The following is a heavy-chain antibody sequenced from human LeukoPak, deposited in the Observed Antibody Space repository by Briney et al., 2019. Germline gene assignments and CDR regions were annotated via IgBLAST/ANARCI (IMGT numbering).Heavy chain of an antibody. Sequence: GGSLRLSCVASGFTFSSYSMNWVRQAPGKGLEWVSSITSSSTYIYYADSVKGRFTISRDNAKNSLYLQMNSLRAEDTAVYYCARDPIVVVPSASFYYYMDVWGQGTLVTVSS. CDR1: GFTFSSYS. CDR2: ITSSSTYI. CDR3: ARDPIVVVPSASFYYYMDV. J-gene: IGHJ4*02. V-gene: IGHV3-21*01. D-gene: IGHD2-2*01.